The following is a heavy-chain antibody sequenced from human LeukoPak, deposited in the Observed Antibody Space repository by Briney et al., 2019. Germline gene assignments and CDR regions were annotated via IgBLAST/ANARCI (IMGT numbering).Heavy chain of an antibody. CDR2: ISYDGSNK. CDR3: AGTYYYDSSGYYSSRGWFDP. Sequence: PGGSLRLSCEASGFIFRSYAMSWVRQAPGKGLEWVAVISYDGSNKYYADSVKGRFTISRDNSKNTLYLQMNSLRAEDTAVYYCAGTYYYDSSGYYSSRGWFDPWGQGTLVTVSS. V-gene: IGHV3-30-3*01. CDR1: GFIFRSYA. D-gene: IGHD3-22*01. J-gene: IGHJ5*02.